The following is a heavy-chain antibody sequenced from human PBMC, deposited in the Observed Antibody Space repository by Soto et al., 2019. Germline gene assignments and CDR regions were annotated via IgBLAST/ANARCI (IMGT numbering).Heavy chain of an antibody. Sequence: RLSCAASGFTFSSYGMHWVRQAPGKGLEWVAFIWHDGGNKFYAESVKGRFTISRDNSKNTLYLQMTSLSAEDTAMYYCARDGDVNTGFGKDYWGQGTLVTGSS. J-gene: IGHJ4*02. CDR1: GFTFSSYG. CDR3: ARDGDVNTGFGKDY. CDR2: IWHDGGNK. V-gene: IGHV3-33*01. D-gene: IGHD3-16*01.